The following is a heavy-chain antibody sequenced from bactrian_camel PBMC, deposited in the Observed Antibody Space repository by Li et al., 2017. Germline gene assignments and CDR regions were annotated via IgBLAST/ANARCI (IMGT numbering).Heavy chain of an antibody. CDR2: IFTGSGRD. CDR1: PGTAF. CDR3: AANTIFRGAHRVPRSEDVAY. Sequence: HVQLVESGGGSAQVGGSLRLSCTTFPGTAFKAWFRQIPGKEREGVAAIFTGSGRDYYAASVTGRFTISQDNTKTTVYLQMDNLQPEDTAIYYCAANTIFRGAHRVPRSEDVAYWGQGTQVTVS. V-gene: IGHV3S54*01. J-gene: IGHJ4*01. D-gene: IGHD5*01.